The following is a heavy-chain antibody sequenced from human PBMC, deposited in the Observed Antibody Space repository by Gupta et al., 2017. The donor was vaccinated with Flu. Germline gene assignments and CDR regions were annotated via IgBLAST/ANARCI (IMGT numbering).Heavy chain of an antibody. CDR2: IRSKAYGWTR. J-gene: IGHJ3*02. CDR1: GFTFGDSA. D-gene: IGHD1-1*01. V-gene: IGHV3-49*04. Sequence: EVQVVESGGDLVQPGRSLTISCTGSGFTFGDSAMSWVRQAPGKGLGWISFIRSKAYGWTREYAESVKGRFIISRDDSQSIAYLHMNTLQTEDTAVYYSANWEHDAFPIWGQGTLVTVSS. CDR3: ANWEHDAFPI.